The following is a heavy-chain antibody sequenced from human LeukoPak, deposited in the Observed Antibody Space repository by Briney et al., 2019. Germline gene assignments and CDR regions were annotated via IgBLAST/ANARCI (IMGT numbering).Heavy chain of an antibody. CDR3: ARGQNHYDILTGYYSPPDDY. J-gene: IGHJ4*02. D-gene: IGHD3-9*01. Sequence: SVKVSCKASGGTFSSYAISWVRQAPGQGLEWMGGIIPIFGTANYAQKFQGRVTITADESTSTAYMELSSLRSEDTAVYYCARGQNHYDILTGYYSPPDDYWGQGTLVTVSS. V-gene: IGHV1-69*13. CDR2: IIPIFGTA. CDR1: GGTFSSYA.